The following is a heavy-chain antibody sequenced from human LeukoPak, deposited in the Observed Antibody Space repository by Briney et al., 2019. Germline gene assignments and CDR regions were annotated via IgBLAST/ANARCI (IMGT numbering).Heavy chain of an antibody. V-gene: IGHV3-23*01. Sequence: GRSLRLSCAASGFTFSSYAMSWVRQAPGKGLEWVSAISGSGGSTYYADSVKGRFTISRDNSKNTLYLQMNSLRAEDTAVYYCAKSDDSSGYADYWGQGTLVTVSS. D-gene: IGHD3-22*01. J-gene: IGHJ4*02. CDR2: ISGSGGST. CDR3: AKSDDSSGYADY. CDR1: GFTFSSYA.